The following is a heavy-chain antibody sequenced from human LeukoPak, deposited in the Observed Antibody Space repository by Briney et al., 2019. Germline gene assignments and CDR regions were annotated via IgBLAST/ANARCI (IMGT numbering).Heavy chain of an antibody. CDR2: IKPDGSEK. J-gene: IGHJ3*02. V-gene: IGHV3-7*01. Sequence: GGSLRLSCAASHFTFTTYWMSWVRQAPGKGLEWVANIKPDGSEKYYVDSVKGRFTISRDNAKNSLYLQMNSLRAEDTVVYYCARTLEAGAFDIWGQGTMVTVS. D-gene: IGHD1-1*01. CDR3: ARTLEAGAFDI. CDR1: HFTFTTYW.